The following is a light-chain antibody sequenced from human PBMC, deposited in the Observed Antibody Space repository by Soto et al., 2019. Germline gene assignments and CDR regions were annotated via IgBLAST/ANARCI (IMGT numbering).Light chain of an antibody. Sequence: EIVLTQSPATQSLSPGERATLSCRASQSVGSVLAWYQQKPGQAPRLLIYDASNRATGIPARFSGSGSGTDFTLTISSLEPADFAVYYCQQRSNWPLTFGGGTKVDIK. CDR3: QQRSNWPLT. CDR2: DAS. J-gene: IGKJ4*01. V-gene: IGKV3-11*01. CDR1: QSVGSV.